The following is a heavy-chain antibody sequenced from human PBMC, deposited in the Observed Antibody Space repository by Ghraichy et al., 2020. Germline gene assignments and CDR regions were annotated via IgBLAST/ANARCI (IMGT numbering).Heavy chain of an antibody. Sequence: GGSLRLSCAASGFTFSSYWMTWVRQAPGRGLEWVANIKHDGSEKFYVDSVKGRFSISRDNAKNSLYLQMNSLRAEDTAVYYCARFPRGDAFDIWGQGTMVTVSS. J-gene: IGHJ3*02. CDR2: IKHDGSEK. V-gene: IGHV3-7*01. CDR1: GFTFSSYW. CDR3: ARFPRGDAFDI.